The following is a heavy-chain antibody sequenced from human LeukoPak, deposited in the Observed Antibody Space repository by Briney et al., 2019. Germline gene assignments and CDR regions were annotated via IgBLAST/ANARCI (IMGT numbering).Heavy chain of an antibody. CDR1: GGPISSYY. CDR3: ARVGSGSFDY. J-gene: IGHJ4*02. V-gene: IGHV4-59*01. Sequence: SQTLSLTCTVSGGPISSYYWSWIRQPPGKGLEWIGYNSYSGNTNYNPSLKSRVTISVDTSKNHFSLNLSSVTAADAAVYYGARVGSGSFDYWGQGTLVTVSS. D-gene: IGHD1-26*01. CDR2: NSYSGNT.